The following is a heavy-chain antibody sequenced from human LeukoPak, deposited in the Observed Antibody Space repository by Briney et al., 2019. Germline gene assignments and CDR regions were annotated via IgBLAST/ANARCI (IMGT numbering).Heavy chain of an antibody. CDR2: IYSGGST. CDR1: GFPINSNY. V-gene: IGHV3-53*01. CDR3: ARTLSDGGYYYGMDV. D-gene: IGHD2-21*02. J-gene: IGHJ6*02. Sequence: GSLSLSCAASGFPINSNYMSWVRQAPGKGLEWVSVIYSGGSTYYADSVKGRFTISRDNSKNTLYLQMNSLRAEDTAVYYCARTLSDGGYYYGMDVWGQGTTVTVSS.